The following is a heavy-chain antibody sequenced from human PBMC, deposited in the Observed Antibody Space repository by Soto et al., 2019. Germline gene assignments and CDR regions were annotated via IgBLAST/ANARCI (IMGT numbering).Heavy chain of an antibody. V-gene: IGHV3-23*01. D-gene: IGHD6-19*01. CDR1: GFTFSSYA. CDR2: ISGSGGST. CDR3: ASRSSGWYFDY. J-gene: IGHJ4*02. Sequence: EVQLLESGGGLVQPGGSLRLSCAASGFTFSSYAMSWVRQAPGKGLEWVSIISGSGGSTYYADSVKGRFTISRDNSKKTLDLQMNSLRAEDTAVYYCASRSSGWYFDYWGQGTLVTVSS.